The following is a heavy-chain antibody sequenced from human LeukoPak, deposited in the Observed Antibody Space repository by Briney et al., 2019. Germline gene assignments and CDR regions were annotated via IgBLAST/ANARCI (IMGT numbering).Heavy chain of an antibody. CDR2: ISAYNTNT. J-gene: IGHJ5*02. D-gene: IGHD2-15*01. CDR1: GYTFTSYD. Sequence: GASVKVSCKASGYTFTSYDINWVRQATGQGLEWMGWISAYNTNTHYAQKLQGRVTMTTDTSTSTAYMELRSLRSDDTAVYYCARSTRVVDWFDPWSQGTLVTVSS. V-gene: IGHV1-18*01. CDR3: ARSTRVVDWFDP.